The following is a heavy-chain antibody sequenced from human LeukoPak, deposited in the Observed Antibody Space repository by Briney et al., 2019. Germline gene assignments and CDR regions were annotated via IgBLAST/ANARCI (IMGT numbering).Heavy chain of an antibody. V-gene: IGHV3-48*01. CDR2: TRSGSTNI. CDR1: GFTFSTYS. D-gene: IGHD1-26*01. Sequence: GGSLRLSCVVSGFTFSTYSMNWVRQAPGKGLEWISYTRSGSTNIYYADSVKGRFTISRDNAKNSLYLQMNSLRAEDTAVYYCAREASSGSYLDYWGQGTLVTVSS. J-gene: IGHJ4*02. CDR3: AREASSGSYLDY.